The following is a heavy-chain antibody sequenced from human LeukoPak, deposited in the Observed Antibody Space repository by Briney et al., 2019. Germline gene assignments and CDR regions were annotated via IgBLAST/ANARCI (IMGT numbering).Heavy chain of an antibody. CDR1: GFTFSTYS. CDR2: IYPSGDST. Sequence: GGSLRLSCAASGFTFSTYSMTWVRQGPGKGLEWVSSIYPSGDSTFYADSVKGRFTISRDNSKNTLYLQMSSLRTEDTAIYYCAKDVAPDSGWDLDYWGQGTLVTVSP. CDR3: AKDVAPDSGWDLDY. J-gene: IGHJ4*02. D-gene: IGHD6-19*01. V-gene: IGHV3-23*01.